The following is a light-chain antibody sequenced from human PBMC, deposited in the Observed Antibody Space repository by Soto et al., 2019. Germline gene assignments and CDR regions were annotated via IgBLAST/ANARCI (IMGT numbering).Light chain of an antibody. CDR3: MQTLHTPQLT. V-gene: IGKV2-28*01. Sequence: DIVMTQSPLSLPVTPGEPASISCRSSQILLHSNGYNYLDWYLQKPGQSPRLLIYLASSRAAGVPDRFSGSGSGTDFTLKITRVEAEDVGVYYCMQTLHTPQLTFGGGTKVDIK. J-gene: IGKJ4*01. CDR1: QILLHSNGYNY. CDR2: LAS.